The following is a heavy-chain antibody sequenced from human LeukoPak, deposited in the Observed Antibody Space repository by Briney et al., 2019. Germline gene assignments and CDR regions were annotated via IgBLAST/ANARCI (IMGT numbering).Heavy chain of an antibody. D-gene: IGHD3-10*01. CDR2: ISSSGSTI. V-gene: IGHV3-48*03. J-gene: IGHJ4*02. CDR1: GFTFSSYE. CDR3: ASTWFGEFGY. Sequence: GGSLRLSCAASGFTFSSYEMNWVRQAPGKGLEWVSYISSSGSTIYYADSVKGRFTISRDNAKNSLYLQMNSLRAEDTAVYYCASTWFGEFGYWGQGTLVTVSS.